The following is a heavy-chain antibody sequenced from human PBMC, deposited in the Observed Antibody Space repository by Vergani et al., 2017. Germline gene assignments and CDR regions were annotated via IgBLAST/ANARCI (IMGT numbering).Heavy chain of an antibody. Sequence: QLQLQESGSGLVKPSQTLSLTCAVSGGSISSGGYSWSWIRQPPGKGLEWIGYIYHSGSTNYNPSLKSRVTISVDTSKNQFSLKLSSVTAADTAVYYCAKRGYCSSTSCLIDYWGQGTLVTVSS. V-gene: IGHV4-30-2*01. CDR1: GGSISSGGYS. CDR3: AKRGYCSSTSCLIDY. D-gene: IGHD2-2*01. CDR2: IYHSGST. J-gene: IGHJ4*02.